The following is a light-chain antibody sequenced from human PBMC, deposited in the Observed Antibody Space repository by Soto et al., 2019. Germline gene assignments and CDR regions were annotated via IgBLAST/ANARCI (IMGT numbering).Light chain of an antibody. V-gene: IGKV3-20*01. CDR1: QSVSSSY. CDR3: QQYGSSPET. J-gene: IGKJ1*01. CDR2: GAS. Sequence: EIVLTQSPDPLSLSPGERATLSCRASQSVSSSYLAWYQQKPGQAPRLLIYGASSRATGIPDRFSGSGSGTDFTLTISRLEPEDFAVYYCQQYGSSPETFGQGTKVEIK.